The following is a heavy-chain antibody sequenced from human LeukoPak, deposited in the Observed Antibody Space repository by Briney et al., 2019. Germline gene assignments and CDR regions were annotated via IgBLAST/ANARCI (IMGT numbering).Heavy chain of an antibody. CDR3: AKRGVVVRVFLVGFHKEAYYFDS. J-gene: IGHJ4*02. D-gene: IGHD3-16*02. CDR1: GITLSNYG. V-gene: IGHV3-23*01. CDR2: LSGSVGGT. Sequence: GGSLRLSCGVSGITLSNYGMSWVRQAPGKGLEWVAGLSGSVGGTNYADSVKGRFTISRDNSKNTLFLQMDRLRAEDTAVYFCAKRGVVVRVFLVGFHKEAYYFDSWGQGAQVTVSS.